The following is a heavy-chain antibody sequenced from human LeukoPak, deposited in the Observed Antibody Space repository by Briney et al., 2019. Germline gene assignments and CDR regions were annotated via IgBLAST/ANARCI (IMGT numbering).Heavy chain of an antibody. Sequence: PGGSLRPSCAASGFTFSDYYMSWIRQAPGKGLEWVSYISSSGSTIYYADSVKGRFTISRDNAKNSLYLQMNSLRAEDTAVYYCARDRVGATVNFDYWGQGTLVTVSS. J-gene: IGHJ4*02. V-gene: IGHV3-11*04. CDR2: ISSSGSTI. CDR3: ARDRVGATVNFDY. CDR1: GFTFSDYY. D-gene: IGHD1-26*01.